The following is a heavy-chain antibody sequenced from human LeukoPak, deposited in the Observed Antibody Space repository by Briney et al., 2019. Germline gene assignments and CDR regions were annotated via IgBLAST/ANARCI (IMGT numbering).Heavy chain of an antibody. CDR2: IGTTGDT. J-gene: IGHJ6*03. CDR3: ARDRGGGHMDV. CDR1: GFTFTTYD. D-gene: IGHD2-15*01. Sequence: GGSLRLSCAASGFTFTTYDMHWVRQATGKGLEWVSAIGTTGDTYYPGSVKGRFTISRENAKNSLYLQMNTLRAGDTAVYYCARDRGGGHMDVWGKGTTVTISS. V-gene: IGHV3-13*01.